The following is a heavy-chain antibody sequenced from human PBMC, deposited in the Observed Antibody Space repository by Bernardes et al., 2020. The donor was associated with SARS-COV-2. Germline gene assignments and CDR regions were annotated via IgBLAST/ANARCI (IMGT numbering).Heavy chain of an antibody. Sequence: GGSLRLSCAASGFTSNNYAMNWVRQAPGKGLEWVAVISYDGNFKYYADSMKGRFTISRDNSNNTVYLQMSGLRVEDTATYYCAKDSFGGDYLNWFDPWGQGTLVTVSS. D-gene: IGHD4-17*01. V-gene: IGHV3-30*18. CDR2: ISYDGNFK. CDR1: GFTSNNYA. CDR3: AKDSFGGDYLNWFDP. J-gene: IGHJ5*02.